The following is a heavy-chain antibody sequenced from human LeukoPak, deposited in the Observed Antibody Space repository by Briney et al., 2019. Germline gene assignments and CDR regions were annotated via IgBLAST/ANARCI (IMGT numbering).Heavy chain of an antibody. CDR3: ARGITSDWFDP. CDR1: GGSISSYY. CDR2: IYYTGST. Sequence: SETLSLTCTVSGGSISSYYWSWIRQPPGKGLEWIGYIYYTGSTNYNPSLKSRVTMPVDTSKNQFSLNLSSVTAADTAVYYCARGITSDWFDPWGQGTLVTVSS. V-gene: IGHV4-59*08. J-gene: IGHJ5*02. D-gene: IGHD3-10*01.